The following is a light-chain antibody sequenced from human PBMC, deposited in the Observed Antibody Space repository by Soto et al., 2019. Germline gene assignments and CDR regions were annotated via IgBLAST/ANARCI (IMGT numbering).Light chain of an antibody. Sequence: EIVFTQSQATLSLSPGERATLSCRASQSVSSYLAWYQQKPGQAPRLLVYDASNRATGIPARFSGSGSGTDFTLTIGSLEPEDFAVYYCQQRRGTFGPGTKVDIK. CDR1: QSVSSY. CDR3: QQRRGT. J-gene: IGKJ3*01. CDR2: DAS. V-gene: IGKV3-11*01.